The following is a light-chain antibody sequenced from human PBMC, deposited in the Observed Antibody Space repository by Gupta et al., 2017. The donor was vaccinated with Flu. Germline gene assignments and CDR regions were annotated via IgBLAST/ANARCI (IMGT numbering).Light chain of an antibody. CDR2: VYS. CDR3: QSYDSSLGGHVF. CDR1: GAGYD. V-gene: IGLV1-40*01. Sequence: GAGYDVNWYPPNPGPAPKLLRYVYSNRPSGVPDRFSGSKSGTSASLAIHGLQAEDEADYYCQSYDSSLGGHVFFGGGTKLSV. J-gene: IGLJ2*01.